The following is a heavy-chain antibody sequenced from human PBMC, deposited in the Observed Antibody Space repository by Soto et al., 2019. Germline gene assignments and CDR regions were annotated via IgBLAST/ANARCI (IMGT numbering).Heavy chain of an antibody. J-gene: IGHJ4*02. CDR3: ARDNIVGSYFFDL. CDR1: GFTFSSYT. Sequence: GGSLRLSCAASGFTFSSYTMNWVRQAPGKGLEWVSSISSSSSYIYYADSVKGRFTISRDNAKNSLYLQMNGLRAEDTAVYYCARDNIVGSYFFDLWGQGVLVTVSS. CDR2: ISSSSSYI. D-gene: IGHD1-26*01. V-gene: IGHV3-21*01.